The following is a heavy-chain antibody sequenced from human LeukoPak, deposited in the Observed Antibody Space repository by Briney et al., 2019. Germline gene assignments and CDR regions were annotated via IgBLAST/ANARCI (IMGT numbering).Heavy chain of an antibody. D-gene: IGHD6-19*01. CDR3: ARQDSSGGDYFDY. CDR2: IYYSGST. CDR1: GGSIRSSNYY. V-gene: IGHV4-39*01. Sequence: SETLSLTCSVSGGSIRSSNYYWGRIRQPPGKGLEWIGTIYYSGSTYYNPSLKSRVTISVDTSKNHFSLNLSSVTAADTAVYSCARQDSSGGDYFDYWGQGILVTVSS. J-gene: IGHJ4*02.